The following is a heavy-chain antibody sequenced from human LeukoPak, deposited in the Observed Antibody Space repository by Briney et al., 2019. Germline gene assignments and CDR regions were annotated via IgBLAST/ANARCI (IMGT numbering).Heavy chain of an antibody. V-gene: IGHV1-69*13. CDR2: IIPICGTA. Sequence: EASVKVSCKASGGTFSSYAISWVRQAPGQGLEWMGGIIPICGTANYAQKFQGRVTITADESTSTAYMELSSLRSEDTAVYYCARVSVRYSNYYYYGMDVWGQGTTVTVSS. CDR1: GGTFSSYA. D-gene: IGHD4-11*01. CDR3: ARVSVRYSNYYYYGMDV. J-gene: IGHJ6*02.